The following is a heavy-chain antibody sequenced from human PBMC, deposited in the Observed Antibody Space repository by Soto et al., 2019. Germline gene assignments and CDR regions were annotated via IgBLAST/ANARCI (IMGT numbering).Heavy chain of an antibody. CDR1: GDSVSSNNAA. D-gene: IGHD2-15*01. CDR3: ARERKSGVVSWHWFDS. Sequence: PSQTLSLTCAISGDSVSSNNAAWTWIRQSPSRGLEWLGRTYYKSKWYSDYAVSVKSRIIINSDTTKNQVSLQLNSVTAEDTAVNFCARERKSGVVSWHWFDSWGQGTLVTVSS. CDR2: TYYKSKWYS. J-gene: IGHJ5*01. V-gene: IGHV6-1*01.